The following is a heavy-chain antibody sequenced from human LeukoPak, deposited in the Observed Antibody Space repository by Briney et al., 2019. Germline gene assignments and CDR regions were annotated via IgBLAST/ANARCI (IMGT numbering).Heavy chain of an antibody. CDR3: ARVSRIWFGEFPSFDY. Sequence: PSETLSLTCTVSGGFISIGEYYWSWIRQPPGKGLEWIGYIYYSGSTYYNPSLKSRVTISVDTSKNQFSLKLSSVTAADTAVYYCARVSRIWFGEFPSFDYWGQGTLVTVSS. V-gene: IGHV4-30-4*01. J-gene: IGHJ4*02. CDR1: GGFISIGEYY. CDR2: IYYSGST. D-gene: IGHD3-10*01.